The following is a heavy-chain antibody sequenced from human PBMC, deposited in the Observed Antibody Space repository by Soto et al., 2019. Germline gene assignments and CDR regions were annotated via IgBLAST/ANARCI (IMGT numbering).Heavy chain of an antibody. D-gene: IGHD2-2*01. V-gene: IGHV3-33*01. CDR3: ASGLVPAAYYYYGMDV. J-gene: IGHJ6*02. Sequence: QVQLVESGGGVVQPGRSLRLSCAASGFTFSSYGMHWVRQAPGKGLEWVAVIWYDGSNKYYADSVKGRFTISRDNSKNTLYLQMNSLRAEGTAVYYCASGLVPAAYYYYGMDVWGQGTTVTVSS. CDR1: GFTFSSYG. CDR2: IWYDGSNK.